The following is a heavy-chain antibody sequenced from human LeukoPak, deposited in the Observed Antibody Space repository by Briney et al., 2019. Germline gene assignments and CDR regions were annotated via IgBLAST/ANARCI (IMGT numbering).Heavy chain of an antibody. J-gene: IGHJ4*02. CDR3: ARDSSGWYQSNDCDY. D-gene: IGHD6-19*01. V-gene: IGHV3-48*01. CDR2: ISSSSSTI. Sequence: GGSLRLSCATSGFTFSSYSMNWVRQAPGKGLEWVSYISSSSSTIYYADSVKGRFTISRDNAKNSLYLQMNSLRAEDTAVYYCARDSSGWYQSNDCDYWGQGTLVTVSS. CDR1: GFTFSSYS.